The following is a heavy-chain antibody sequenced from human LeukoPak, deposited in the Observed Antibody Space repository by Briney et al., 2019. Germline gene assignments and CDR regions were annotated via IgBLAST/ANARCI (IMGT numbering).Heavy chain of an antibody. D-gene: IGHD3-22*01. CDR2: IYTSGST. CDR1: GGSISSYY. CDR3: ARDLAYYDSSGYLRYFDH. V-gene: IGHV4-4*07. Sequence: PWETLSLTCTVSGGSISSYYWSWIRQPAGKGLEWIGRIYTSGSTNYNPSLKSRVTMSLDTSKNQFSLKLSSVTAADTAVYYCARDLAYYDSSGYLRYFDHWGQGTLVTVSS. J-gene: IGHJ4*02.